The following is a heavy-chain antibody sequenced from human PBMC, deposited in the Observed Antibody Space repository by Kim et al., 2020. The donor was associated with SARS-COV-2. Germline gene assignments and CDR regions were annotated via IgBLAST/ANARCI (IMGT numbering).Heavy chain of an antibody. V-gene: IGHV3-48*03. CDR1: GFTFSSYE. CDR3: AREHYYDSSGYSLHY. Sequence: GGSLRLSCAASGFTFSSYEMNWVRQAPGKGLEWVSYISSSGSTIYYADSVKGRFTISRDNAKNSLYLQMNSLRAEDTAVYYCAREHYYDSSGYSLHYWGQGPLVRLSS. J-gene: IGHJ4*02. CDR2: ISSSGSTI. D-gene: IGHD3-22*01.